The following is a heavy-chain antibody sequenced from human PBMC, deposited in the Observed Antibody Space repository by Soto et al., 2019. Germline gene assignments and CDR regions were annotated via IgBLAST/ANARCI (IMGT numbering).Heavy chain of an antibody. Sequence: QVQLQESGPGLVKPSETLSLTCTVSGGSISSYYWSWIRQPPGEGLEWIGYISYSGSTTYNPSLKSRVTISVDTSKNQFSLKLYSVTAADTAVYDCARHRDGYNLFDYWGQGTLVTVSS. CDR2: ISYSGST. D-gene: IGHD5-12*01. CDR1: GGSISSYY. CDR3: ARHRDGYNLFDY. J-gene: IGHJ4*02. V-gene: IGHV4-59*01.